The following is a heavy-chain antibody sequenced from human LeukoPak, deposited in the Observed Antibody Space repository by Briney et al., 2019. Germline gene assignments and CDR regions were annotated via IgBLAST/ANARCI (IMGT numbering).Heavy chain of an antibody. D-gene: IGHD6-13*01. V-gene: IGHV4-34*01. CDR1: GGSFSGYY. CDR2: INHSGST. Sequence: SETLSLTCAVYGGSFSGYYWSWIRQPPGKGLEWIGEINHSGSTNYNPSLKSRVTISVDTSTNQFSLKLSSVTAADTAVYYCARGVAAAGTRWFDPWGEGTLVTVSS. CDR3: ARGVAAAGTRWFDP. J-gene: IGHJ5*02.